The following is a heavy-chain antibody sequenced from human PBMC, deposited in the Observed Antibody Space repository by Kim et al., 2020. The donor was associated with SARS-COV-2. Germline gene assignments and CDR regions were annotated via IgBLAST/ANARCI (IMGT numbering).Heavy chain of an antibody. CDR3: ARGSTTPLNWFDP. D-gene: IGHD4-17*01. Sequence: YNPAPKERVTITVDTSTKQLSLKLSSVTAADTAVYYCARGSTTPLNWFDPWGQGTLVTVSS. J-gene: IGHJ5*02. V-gene: IGHV4-59*09.